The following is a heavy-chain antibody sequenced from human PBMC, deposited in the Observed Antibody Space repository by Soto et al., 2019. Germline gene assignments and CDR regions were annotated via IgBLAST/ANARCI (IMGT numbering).Heavy chain of an antibody. CDR1: GGTFSSYT. J-gene: IGHJ2*01. D-gene: IGHD5-12*01. CDR3: SRGNHRGLQLWYFDL. CDR2: IIPIFGTA. V-gene: IGHV1-69*14. Sequence: QVQLVQSGAEVKKPGSSVTVSCKASGGTFSSYTISWVRQAPGQGLEWMGGIIPIFGTANYAQKLQGRVTITADKSTSTPYMELTSLTSDATAWYYLSRGNHRGLQLWYFDLWGRGTLVTVSS.